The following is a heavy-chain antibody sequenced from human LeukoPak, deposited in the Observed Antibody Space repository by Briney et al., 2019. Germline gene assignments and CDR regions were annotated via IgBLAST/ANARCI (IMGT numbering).Heavy chain of an antibody. J-gene: IGHJ6*03. D-gene: IGHD3-10*01. V-gene: IGHV1-18*01. Sequence: ASVKVSCKASGYTFTSYGISWVRQAPGQGLEWMGWISAYNGNTNYAQKLQGRVTMTTDTSTSTAYMELRSLRSDDTAVYYCARVGRNGSGSYTYYYYMDVWGKGTPVTISS. CDR3: ARVGRNGSGSYTYYYYMDV. CDR2: ISAYNGNT. CDR1: GYTFTSYG.